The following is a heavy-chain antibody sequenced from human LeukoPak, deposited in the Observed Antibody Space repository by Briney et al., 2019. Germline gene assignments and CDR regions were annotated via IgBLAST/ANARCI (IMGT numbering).Heavy chain of an antibody. CDR1: GFTFSSYW. Sequence: GGSLRLSCAASGFTFSSYWMSWVRQAPGKGLEWVANIKQDGSEKYYVDSVKGRFTISRDNSKNTLYLQMNSLRAEDTAVYYCAKDLYSSGPTRYYYGMDVWGQGTTVTVSS. V-gene: IGHV3-7*01. D-gene: IGHD6-19*01. CDR3: AKDLYSSGPTRYYYGMDV. CDR2: IKQDGSEK. J-gene: IGHJ6*02.